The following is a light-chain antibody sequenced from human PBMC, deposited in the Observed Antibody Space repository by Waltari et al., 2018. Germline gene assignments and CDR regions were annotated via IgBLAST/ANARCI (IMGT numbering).Light chain of an antibody. Sequence: SVLTQPPSPSGPPGQRVTLPCSGSSSHSGRNTVNWYQQLPGAAPKLLIYSNNQRPSGVPDRFSGSKSGTSASLAISGLQSEDEADYYCAAWDDSLNGPVFGGGTKLTVL. CDR3: AAWDDSLNGPV. CDR2: SNN. V-gene: IGLV1-44*01. CDR1: SSHSGRNT. J-gene: IGLJ2*01.